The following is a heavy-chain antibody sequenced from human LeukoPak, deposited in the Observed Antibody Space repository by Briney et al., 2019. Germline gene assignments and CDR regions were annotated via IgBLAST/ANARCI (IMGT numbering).Heavy chain of an antibody. D-gene: IGHD2-15*01. Sequence: RGSLRLSCAASGFTFSSYAMSWVRQAPGKGLEWVAVIWYDGSNKYYADSVKGRFTISRDNSKNTLYLQMNSLRAEDTAVYYCAKGPGSYLDYWGQGTLVTVSS. J-gene: IGHJ4*02. CDR1: GFTFSSYA. CDR3: AKGPGSYLDY. CDR2: IWYDGSNK. V-gene: IGHV3-33*06.